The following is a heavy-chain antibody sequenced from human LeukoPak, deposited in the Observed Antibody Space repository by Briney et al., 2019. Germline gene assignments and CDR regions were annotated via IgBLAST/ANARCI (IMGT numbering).Heavy chain of an antibody. D-gene: IGHD3-10*01. CDR1: GGTFSSYA. CDR2: IIPIFGTA. V-gene: IGHV1-69*13. J-gene: IGHJ4*02. CDR3: ARDAPSDYGSGSYYLAHY. Sequence: SVKVSCKAPGGTFSSYAISWVRQAPGQGLEWMGGIIPIFGTANYAQKFQGRVTITADESTSTAYMELSSLRSEDTAVYYCARDAPSDYGSGSYYLAHYWGQGTLVTVSS.